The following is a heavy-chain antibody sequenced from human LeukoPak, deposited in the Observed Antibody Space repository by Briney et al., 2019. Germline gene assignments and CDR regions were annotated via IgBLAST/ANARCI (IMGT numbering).Heavy chain of an antibody. Sequence: GGSLRLSCAASGFTFSSYWMHWVRQAPGKGLMWVSRVNTDGSHTNYADSVKGRFTNSRDNAKNALYLQMNSLRAEDTAIYYCARGDLTFWGFPHWGQGALVTVSS. CDR2: VNTDGSHT. J-gene: IGHJ4*02. CDR1: GFTFSSYW. V-gene: IGHV3-74*01. CDR3: ARGDLTFWGFPH. D-gene: IGHD7-27*01.